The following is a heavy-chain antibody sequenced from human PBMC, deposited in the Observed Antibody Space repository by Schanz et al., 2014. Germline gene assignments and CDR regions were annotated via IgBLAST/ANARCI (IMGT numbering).Heavy chain of an antibody. CDR2: INGRGGET. CDR1: GFTFSDYA. Sequence: EVQLVESGGGLVQPGGSLRVSCAATGFTFSDYAMSWVRQAPGKGLEWVSLINGRGGETNYADSVKGRFTISRDNSKNTLYLQMNSLRAEDTAVYYCAKGLDGYGWNAFDSWGQGTLATVSS. CDR3: AKGLDGYGWNAFDS. J-gene: IGHJ4*02. V-gene: IGHV3-23*04. D-gene: IGHD1-1*01.